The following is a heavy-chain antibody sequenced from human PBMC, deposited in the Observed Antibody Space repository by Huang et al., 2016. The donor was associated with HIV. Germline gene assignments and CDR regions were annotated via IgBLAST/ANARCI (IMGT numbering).Heavy chain of an antibody. Sequence: QLQLQESGPGLVKPSETLSLTCTVSGGSIRSDNYYWGWIRQPPGKGLEWIGGIYYSGSTYYHPSLKRRVTITVDTSKNHFSLGMRSVTAADTAVYYCARLPGSITMIRGVITDPYWGQGTLVTVSS. V-gene: IGHV4-39*02. CDR1: GGSIRSDNYY. D-gene: IGHD3-10*01. CDR3: ARLPGSITMIRGVITDPY. CDR2: IYYSGST. J-gene: IGHJ4*02.